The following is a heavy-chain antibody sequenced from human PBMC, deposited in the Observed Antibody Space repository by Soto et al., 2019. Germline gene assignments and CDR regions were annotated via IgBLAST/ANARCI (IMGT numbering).Heavy chain of an antibody. CDR1: GFSLTTSGVA. J-gene: IGHJ4*02. V-gene: IGHV2-5*02. CDR3: AHRVLRTVFGLVTTTAIYFDF. CDR2: IYWDDDK. Sequence: QITLNESGPTPVKPRQTLTLTCTFSGFSLTTSGVAVGWIRQSPGKAPEWLALIYWDDDKRYSPSLNSRLTITKDTPKTQVVVTMADLDPADTATYYCAHRVLRTVFGLVTTTAIYFDFWGQGTPVAVSS. D-gene: IGHD3-3*01.